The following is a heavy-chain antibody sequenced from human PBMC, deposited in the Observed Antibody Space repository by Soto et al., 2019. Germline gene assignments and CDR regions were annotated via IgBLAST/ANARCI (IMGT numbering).Heavy chain of an antibody. D-gene: IGHD2-8*01. V-gene: IGHV3-30*18. CDR3: AKDALDGVAY. Sequence: GGSLRLSCAASGFTFSSYGMHWVRQAPGKGLEWVAVISYDGSNKYYADSVKGRFTISRDNSKNTLYLQMNSLRAEDTAAYYCAKDALDGVAYWGQGTLVTVSS. J-gene: IGHJ4*02. CDR1: GFTFSSYG. CDR2: ISYDGSNK.